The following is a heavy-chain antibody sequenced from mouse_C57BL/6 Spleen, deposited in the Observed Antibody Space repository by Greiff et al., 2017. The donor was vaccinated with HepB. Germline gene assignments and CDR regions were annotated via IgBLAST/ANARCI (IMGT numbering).Heavy chain of an antibody. CDR2: IWSDGST. CDR1: GFSLTSYG. CDR3: ARGNYYGNYYYAMDY. Sequence: VKLVESGPGLVAPSQSLSITCTVSGFSLTSYGVHWVRQPPGKGLEWLVVIWSDGSTTYNSALKSRLSISKDNSKSQVFLKMNSLQTDDTAMYYCARGNYYGNYYYAMDYWGQGTSVTVSS. D-gene: IGHD2-1*01. J-gene: IGHJ4*01. V-gene: IGHV2-6*03.